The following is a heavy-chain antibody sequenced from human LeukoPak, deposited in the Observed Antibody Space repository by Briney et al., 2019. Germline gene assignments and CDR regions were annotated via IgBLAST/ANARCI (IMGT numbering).Heavy chain of an antibody. V-gene: IGHV3-11*04. D-gene: IGHD2-2*01. CDR3: ARERRGYCSSTSCSWFDP. CDR1: GFTFSDYY. CDR2: TSSSGSTI. Sequence: AGGSLRLSCATSGFTFSDYYMSWIRQAPGKGLEWVSYTSSSGSTIYYADSVKGRFTISRDNAKNSLYLQMNSLRAEDTAVYYCARERRGYCSSTSCSWFDPWGQGTLVTVSS. J-gene: IGHJ5*02.